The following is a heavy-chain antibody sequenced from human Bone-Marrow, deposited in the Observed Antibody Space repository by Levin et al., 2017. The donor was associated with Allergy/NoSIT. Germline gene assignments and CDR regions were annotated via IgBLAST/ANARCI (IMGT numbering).Heavy chain of an antibody. Sequence: SETLSLTCTVSGGSFSSAGYYWIWIRQPPGKGLEYIGYVYYSGTTNYNPSLKSRVTISIDTSKNQFSLKLSSVTAADTAVYYCARWGYYTSGRPFDYWGQGTLVTVSS. D-gene: IGHD3-10*01. J-gene: IGHJ4*02. CDR2: VYYSGTT. CDR3: ARWGYYTSGRPFDY. V-gene: IGHV4-61*08. CDR1: GGSFSSAGYY.